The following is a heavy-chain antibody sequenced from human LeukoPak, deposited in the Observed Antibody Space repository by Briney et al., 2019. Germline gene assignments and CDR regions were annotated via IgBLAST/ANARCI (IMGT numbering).Heavy chain of an antibody. CDR3: AKRSYCSSSSRLFDP. J-gene: IGHJ5*02. CDR2: ISSNGVST. Sequence: GGSLRLSCAASGFTFSSHAMSWVRQAPGKGLEWVSTISSNGVSTYYADSVNGRFTISRDNSKNTLYLQMNTLRVEDTALYYCAKRSYCSSSSRLFDPWGQGTLVTVSS. D-gene: IGHD2-2*01. CDR1: GFTFSSHA. V-gene: IGHV3-23*01.